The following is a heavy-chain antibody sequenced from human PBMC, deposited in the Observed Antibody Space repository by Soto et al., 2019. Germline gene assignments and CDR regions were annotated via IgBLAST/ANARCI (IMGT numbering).Heavy chain of an antibody. J-gene: IGHJ6*02. V-gene: IGHV4-31*03. D-gene: IGHD2-15*01. CDR2: IYYSGST. CDR1: GGSISSGGYY. CDR3: ARSAIVAARPRYGMDV. Sequence: SETLSLTCTVSGGSISSGGYYWSWIRQHPGKGLEWIGYIYYSGSTYYNPSLKSRVTISVDTSKNQFSLKLSSVTAADTAVYYCARSAIVAARPRYGMDVWGQGTTVTVSS.